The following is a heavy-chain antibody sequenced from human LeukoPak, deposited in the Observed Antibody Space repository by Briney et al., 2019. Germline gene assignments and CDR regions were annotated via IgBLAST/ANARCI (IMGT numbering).Heavy chain of an antibody. V-gene: IGHV3-74*01. Sequence: GGSLRLSCAASGFTFSTYWMHWVRQAPGKGLVWVSRIHSDGGSTSYADSVMGRFTISRDNAKNSLYLQMNSLRAEDTAVYYCARGLYCGGDCSSMGPDYWGQGTLVTVSS. CDR2: IHSDGGST. J-gene: IGHJ4*02. CDR1: GFTFSTYW. CDR3: ARGLYCGGDCSSMGPDY. D-gene: IGHD2-21*02.